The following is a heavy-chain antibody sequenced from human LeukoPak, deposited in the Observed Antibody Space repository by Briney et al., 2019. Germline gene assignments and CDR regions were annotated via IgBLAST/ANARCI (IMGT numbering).Heavy chain of an antibody. D-gene: IGHD2-15*01. CDR3: ATSARTYLGSSLDY. J-gene: IGHJ4*02. CDR1: GFTFSHYW. Sequence: GGSLRLSCAASGFTFSHYWMHWVRQVPGKGLVWVARINTDGSNRKYMESVKGRFTISRDNAKNTLYLQMNSLRAEDTALYYCATSARTYLGSSLDYWGQGTLVTVSS. CDR2: INTDGSNR. V-gene: IGHV3-74*03.